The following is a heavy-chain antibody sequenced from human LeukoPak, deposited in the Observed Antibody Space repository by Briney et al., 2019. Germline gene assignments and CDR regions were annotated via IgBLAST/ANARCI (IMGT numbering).Heavy chain of an antibody. CDR3: ARDYSG. CDR1: GFTFSSYW. V-gene: IGHV3-7*01. D-gene: IGHD1-26*01. CDR2: IKQDGTEK. Sequence: PGGSLRLSCAASGFTFSSYWMSWVRQAPGKGLEWLANIKQDGTEKNYLNSVKGRFTISRDNAKNSLYLQMSSLRAEDTAVYYCARDYSGWGQGTLVTVSS. J-gene: IGHJ4*02.